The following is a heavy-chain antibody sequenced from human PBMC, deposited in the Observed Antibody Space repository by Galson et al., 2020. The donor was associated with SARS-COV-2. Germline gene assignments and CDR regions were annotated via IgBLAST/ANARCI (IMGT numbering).Heavy chain of an antibody. CDR3: ARDHWNYRAVDI. V-gene: IGHV3-48*03. CDR1: GFTFSSYE. D-gene: IGHD1-7*01. J-gene: IGHJ3*02. CDR2: ISSSGSTI. Sequence: TGGSLRLSCAASGFTFSSYEMNWVRQAPGKGLEWVSYISSSGSTIYYADSVKGRFTISRDNAKNSLYLQMNSLRAEDTAVYYCARDHWNYRAVDIWGQGTMVTGSS.